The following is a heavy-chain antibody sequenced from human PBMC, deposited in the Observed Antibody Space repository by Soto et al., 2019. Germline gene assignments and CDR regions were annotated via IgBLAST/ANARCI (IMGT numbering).Heavy chain of an antibody. CDR3: ASGRGDGYYPLGWFDP. Sequence: QVQLVQSGAEVKKPGSSVKVSCKASGGTFSSYAISWVREAPGQGLEWMGGIIPIFGTANYAQKFQGRVTITADESTSTAYMELSSLRSEDTAVYYCASGRGDGYYPLGWFDPWGQGTLVTVSS. V-gene: IGHV1-69*12. CDR1: GGTFSSYA. D-gene: IGHD1-26*01. CDR2: IIPIFGTA. J-gene: IGHJ5*02.